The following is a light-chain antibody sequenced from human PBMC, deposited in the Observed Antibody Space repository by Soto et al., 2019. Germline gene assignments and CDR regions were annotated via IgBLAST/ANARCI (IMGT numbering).Light chain of an antibody. CDR2: GAS. V-gene: IGKV3-20*01. Sequence: EIALTQSPGTPSLSPGERATPSCRASQSVGGNYLTWDQQKPGQAPRLLIYGASSRASGIPDRFSGSGSGTDFTLTISRLEPEDFAVYYCQQYGNSPVTFGGGTKVDI. CDR3: QQYGNSPVT. CDR1: QSVGGNY. J-gene: IGKJ4*01.